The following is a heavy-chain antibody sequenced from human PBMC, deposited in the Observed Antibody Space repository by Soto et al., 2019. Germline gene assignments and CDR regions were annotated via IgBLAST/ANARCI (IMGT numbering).Heavy chain of an antibody. CDR2: INPSGGST. J-gene: IGHJ4*02. CDR3: ARARFRVYPVDY. V-gene: IGHV1-46*03. D-gene: IGHD6-13*01. Sequence: GASVKVSCKASGYTFTSYYMHWVRQAPGQGLEWMGIINPSGGSTSYAQKFQGRVTMTRDTSTSAVYMELSSLRSEDTAVYYCARARFRVYPVDYWGQGTLVTVSS. CDR1: GYTFTSYY.